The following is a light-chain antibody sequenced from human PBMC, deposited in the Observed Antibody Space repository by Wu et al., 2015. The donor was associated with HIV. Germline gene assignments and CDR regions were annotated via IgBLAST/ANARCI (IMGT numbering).Light chain of an antibody. CDR2: ATS. V-gene: IGKV3-20*01. CDR3: HQYGPSPRM. Sequence: EIVLTQSPGTLSLSPGQRATLSCRASQTISSNSLAWYQQKPGQAPRLLISATSNRATGIPARFSGSGSGTDFTLTISRLEPEDFAVYFCHQYGPSPRMFGPGTKVEIK. CDR1: QTISSNS. J-gene: IGKJ1*01.